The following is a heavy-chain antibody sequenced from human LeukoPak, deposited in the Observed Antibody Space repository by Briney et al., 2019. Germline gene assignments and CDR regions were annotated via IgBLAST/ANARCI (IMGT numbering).Heavy chain of an antibody. CDR2: ISWNSGSI. CDR1: GFTFDDYA. D-gene: IGHD2-2*01. Sequence: GGSLRLSCAASGFTFDDYAMHWVRQAPGKGLEWVSGISWNSGSIGYADSVKGRFTISRDNAKNSLYLQMNSLRAEDTALYYCAKSTSWGQGTLATVSS. V-gene: IGHV3-9*01. J-gene: IGHJ4*02. CDR3: AKSTS.